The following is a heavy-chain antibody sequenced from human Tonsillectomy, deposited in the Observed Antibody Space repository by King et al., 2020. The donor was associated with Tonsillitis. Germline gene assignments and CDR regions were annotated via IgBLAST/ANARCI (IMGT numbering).Heavy chain of an antibody. D-gene: IGHD3-3*01. J-gene: IGHJ5*02. Sequence: VQLVESGGGLVQPGGALRLSCAAFGFTFCRYGLSWVRQAPGKGLEWVSGISGSGGRTFYADSVKGRFPISRDNSKNTLYLQMNSLRAEDTAVYYCAKDPPPYDFWSGSRFDPWGQGTLVTVSS. CDR2: ISGSGGRT. CDR3: AKDPPPYDFWSGSRFDP. V-gene: IGHV3-23*04. CDR1: GFTFCRYG.